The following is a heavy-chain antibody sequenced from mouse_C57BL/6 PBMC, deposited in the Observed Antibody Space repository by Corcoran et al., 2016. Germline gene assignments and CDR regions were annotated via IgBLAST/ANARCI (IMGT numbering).Heavy chain of an antibody. D-gene: IGHD1-1*01. CDR3: ARLYYYGSHPYAMDY. V-gene: IGHV1-81*01. CDR1: GYTFTSYG. J-gene: IGHJ4*01. CDR2: IYPRSGNT. Sequence: QVQLQQSGAELARPGASVKLSCKASGYTFTSYGISWVKQRTGQGLEWIGEIYPRSGNTYYNEKFKGKATLTADKSSSTAYMELRSLTSEDSAVYFCARLYYYGSHPYAMDYWGQGTSVTVSS.